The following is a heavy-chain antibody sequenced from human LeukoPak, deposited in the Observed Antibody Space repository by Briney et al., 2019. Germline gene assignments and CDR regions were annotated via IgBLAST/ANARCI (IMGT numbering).Heavy chain of an antibody. J-gene: IGHJ4*02. D-gene: IGHD3-16*01. CDR1: GYTFTKYG. CDR3: ARGSYGQPAFDY. CDR2: ISGNKGDT. Sequence: ASVTVACKTSGYTFTKYGITWVRQAPGQGLEWLGWISGNKGDTNYAQKVQGRVTLTTDRSTRTACMELRTLTSDDTALYYCARGSYGQPAFDYWGQGTQVTVSS. V-gene: IGHV1-18*04.